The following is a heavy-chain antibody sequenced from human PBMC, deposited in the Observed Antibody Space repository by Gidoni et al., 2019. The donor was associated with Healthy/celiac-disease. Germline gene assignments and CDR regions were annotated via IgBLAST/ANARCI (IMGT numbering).Heavy chain of an antibody. Sequence: EWVSSISSSSSYIYYADSVKGRFTISRDNAKNSLYLQMNSLRAEDTAVYYCARESESRDGDYAYDAFDIWGQGTMVTVSS. CDR2: ISSSSSYI. J-gene: IGHJ3*02. CDR3: ARESESRDGDYAYDAFDI. D-gene: IGHD4-17*01. V-gene: IGHV3-21*01.